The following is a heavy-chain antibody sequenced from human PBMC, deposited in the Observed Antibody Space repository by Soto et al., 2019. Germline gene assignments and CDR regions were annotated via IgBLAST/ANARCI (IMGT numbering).Heavy chain of an antibody. CDR3: ARTRVTLDYYDSSGYYGGPFDY. CDR2: IIPIFGTA. D-gene: IGHD3-22*01. J-gene: IGHJ4*02. V-gene: IGHV1-69*01. CDR1: GGTFSSYA. Sequence: QVQLVQSGAEVKKPGSSVKVSCKASGGTFSSYAISWVRQAPGQGLEWMGGIIPIFGTANYAQKFQGRVTITADESTSTAYMELSSLRSEDMAVYYCARTRVTLDYYDSSGYYGGPFDYWGQGTLVTVSS.